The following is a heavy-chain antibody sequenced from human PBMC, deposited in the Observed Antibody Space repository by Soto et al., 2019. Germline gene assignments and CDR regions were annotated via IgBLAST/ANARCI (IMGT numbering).Heavy chain of an antibody. CDR1: GFTFSSYA. V-gene: IGHV3-23*01. J-gene: IGHJ4*02. CDR3: AKDPVAAAGTGIDY. D-gene: IGHD6-13*01. CDR2: ISGSGGST. Sequence: GGSLRLSCAASGFTFSSYAVSWVRQAPGKGLEWVSAISGSGGSTYYADSVKGRFTISRDNSKNTLYLQMNSLRAEDTAVYYCAKDPVAAAGTGIDYWGQGTLVTVSS.